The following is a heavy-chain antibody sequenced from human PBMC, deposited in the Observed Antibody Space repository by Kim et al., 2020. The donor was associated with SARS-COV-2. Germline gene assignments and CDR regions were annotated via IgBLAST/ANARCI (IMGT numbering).Heavy chain of an antibody. J-gene: IGHJ3*02. CDR2: IIPIFGTA. CDR3: ASWGRPSPTDYYDSSAVDAFDI. D-gene: IGHD3-22*01. V-gene: IGHV1-69*13. Sequence: SVKVSCKASGGTFSSYAISWVRQAPGQGLEWMGGIIPIFGTANYAQKFQGRVTITADESTSTAYMELSSLRSEDTAVYYCASWGRPSPTDYYDSSAVDAFDIWGQGTMVTVSS. CDR1: GGTFSSYA.